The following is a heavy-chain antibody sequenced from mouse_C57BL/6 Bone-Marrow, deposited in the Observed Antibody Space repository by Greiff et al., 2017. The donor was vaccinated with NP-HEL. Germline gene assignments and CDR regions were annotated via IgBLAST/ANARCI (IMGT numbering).Heavy chain of an antibody. CDR1: GFTFSDYY. CDR3: ARVYYYAMDY. CDR2: ISNGGGST. Sequence: EVNVVESGGGLVQPGGSLKLSCAASGFTFSDYYMYWVRQTPEKRLEWVAYISNGGGSTYYPDTVKGRFTISRDNAKNTLYLQMSRLKSEDTAMYYCARVYYYAMDYWGQGTSVTVSS. V-gene: IGHV5-12*01. J-gene: IGHJ4*01.